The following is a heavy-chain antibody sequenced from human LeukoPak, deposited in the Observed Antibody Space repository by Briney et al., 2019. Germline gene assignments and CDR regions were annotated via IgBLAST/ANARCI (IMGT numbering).Heavy chain of an antibody. V-gene: IGHV3-48*02. CDR3: ARCMTSFYYDH. CDR1: GFTFSSYS. J-gene: IGHJ4*02. Sequence: GGSLRLSCAASGFTFSSYSMNWVRQAPGKGLEWLSYIGSSGSPIYYADSVKGRFTISRDNANSLLYLQMNKLTDEDTAVYYCARCMTSFYYDHWGQGPLVTVPS. D-gene: IGHD3-9*01. CDR2: IGSSGSPI.